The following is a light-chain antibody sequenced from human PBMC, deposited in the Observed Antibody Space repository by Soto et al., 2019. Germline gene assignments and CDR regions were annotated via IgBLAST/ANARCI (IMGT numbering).Light chain of an antibody. CDR3: SSYTSSSTRV. J-gene: IGLJ1*01. Sequence: QSALTQPASVSGSPGQSITISCTGTSSDVGGYKYVSWYQRHPGEAPKLMIYDVSNRPSGVSNRFSGSKSGNTASLTISGLQAEDEADYYCSSYTSSSTRVFGTGTKLTVL. CDR1: SSDVGGYKY. V-gene: IGLV2-14*01. CDR2: DVS.